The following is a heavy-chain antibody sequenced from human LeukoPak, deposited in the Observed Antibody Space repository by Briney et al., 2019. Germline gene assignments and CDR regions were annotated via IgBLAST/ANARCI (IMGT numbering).Heavy chain of an antibody. CDR1: GFTFSGYT. V-gene: IGHV3-21*06. J-gene: IGHJ6*03. CDR2: ISSTSTYI. CDR3: ARDNGERQGYYYCMDV. D-gene: IGHD1-26*01. Sequence: GGSLRLSCTASGFTFSGYTMNWVRQAPGKGLEWVSSISSTSTYIYHADSVKGRFTISRDNAKSSLFLQMNSLRAEDTAVYYCARDNGERQGYYYCMDVWGKGTTVTVSS.